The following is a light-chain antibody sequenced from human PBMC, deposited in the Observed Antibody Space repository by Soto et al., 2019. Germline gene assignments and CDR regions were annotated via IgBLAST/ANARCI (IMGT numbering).Light chain of an antibody. V-gene: IGLV2-8*01. Sequence: QSALTKPPSASGSPGQSVTISCTGTSSDIGGYNYVSWYQQHPGKAPKLMIYEVSRRPSGVPDRFSGSTSGNTASLTVSGLQAEDEADYYCSSYAGSNTYVVFGGGTKLTVL. J-gene: IGLJ2*01. CDR1: SSDIGGYNY. CDR3: SSYAGSNTYVV. CDR2: EVS.